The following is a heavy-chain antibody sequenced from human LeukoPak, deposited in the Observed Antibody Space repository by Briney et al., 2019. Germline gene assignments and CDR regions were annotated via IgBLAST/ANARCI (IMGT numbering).Heavy chain of an antibody. J-gene: IGHJ4*02. CDR1: GYTFSAHH. CDR2: IVPDGRDT. Sequence: GASVKVSCKASGYTFSAHHIHWVRQAPGQGLEWMGWIVPDGRDTKYAEKFQGRMTLTVDTSITTAYMELHSLTSDDTAVYYCSGRYDQGSVWGQGTLITASS. CDR3: SGRYDQGSV. V-gene: IGHV1-2*02. D-gene: IGHD3-10*02.